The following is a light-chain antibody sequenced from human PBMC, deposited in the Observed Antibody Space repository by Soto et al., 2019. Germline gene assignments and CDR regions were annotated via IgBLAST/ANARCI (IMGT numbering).Light chain of an antibody. CDR3: SSYTSSSTLRV. J-gene: IGLJ1*01. CDR1: SSDFGGYNY. V-gene: IGLV2-14*01. Sequence: QSALTQPASVSGSPGQSITISCTGTSSDFGGYNYVSWYQQHPGKAPKLMIYDVSNRPSGVSNRFSGSKSGNTASLTISGLQAEDEADYYCSSYTSSSTLRVFGTGTKVT. CDR2: DVS.